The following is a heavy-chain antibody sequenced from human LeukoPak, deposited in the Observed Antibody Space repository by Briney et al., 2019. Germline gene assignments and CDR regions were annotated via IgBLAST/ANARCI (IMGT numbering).Heavy chain of an antibody. V-gene: IGHV3-7*01. J-gene: IGHJ4*02. Sequence: PEALLILSCASAGFISSTYWMCCVRRAPRKGLEGGAKIKQDGSDKYYGDSVKGRFTISIDTAKNSLYLQMNSLRPEDTAVYYCARDRTYLGLDYWGQGTRVTVSS. CDR1: GFISSTYW. CDR3: ARDRTYLGLDY. D-gene: IGHD1-14*01. CDR2: IKQDGSDK.